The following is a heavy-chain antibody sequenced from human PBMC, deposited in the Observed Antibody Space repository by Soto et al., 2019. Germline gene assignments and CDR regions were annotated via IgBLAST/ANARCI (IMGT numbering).Heavy chain of an antibody. Sequence: EVQMVKSGGGLVQPGGSLRLSCAASGFTFGDHYMDWVRQAQGKGLEWVGRSRNKANSYTTEYAGSVKGRFTISRDDSKNSLYLQMNSLKIEDTAVYYCARGRYSPYDFDYWGQGTLVTVSS. CDR1: GFTFGDHY. CDR2: SRNKANSYTT. D-gene: IGHD2-15*01. V-gene: IGHV3-72*01. J-gene: IGHJ4*02. CDR3: ARGRYSPYDFDY.